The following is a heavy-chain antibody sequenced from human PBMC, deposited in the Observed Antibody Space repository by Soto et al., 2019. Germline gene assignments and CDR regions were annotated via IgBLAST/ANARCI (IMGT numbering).Heavy chain of an antibody. Sequence: ASVKVSCKASGGTFSSYTISWVRQAPGQGLEWMGRIIPILGIANYAQKFQGRVTITADKSTSTAYMELSSLRSEDTAVYYCARDRGMTTVFPVYFDLWGRGTLVTVSS. CDR2: IIPILGIA. J-gene: IGHJ2*01. CDR1: GGTFSSYT. V-gene: IGHV1-69*04. CDR3: ARDRGMTTVFPVYFDL. D-gene: IGHD4-17*01.